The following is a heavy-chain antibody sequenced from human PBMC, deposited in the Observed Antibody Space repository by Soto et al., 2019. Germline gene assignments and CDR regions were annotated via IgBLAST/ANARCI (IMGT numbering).Heavy chain of an antibody. D-gene: IGHD1-1*01. J-gene: IGHJ3*02. CDR2: IIPIFGTA. V-gene: IGHV1-69*01. Sequence: QVQLVQSGAEVKKPGSSVKVSCKASGGTFSSYAISWVRQAPGQELEWMGGIIPIFGTANYAQKFQGRVTITADESTSTAYMELSSLRSEDTAVYYCARDKGQSWNDGHDAFDIWGQGTMVTVSS. CDR1: GGTFSSYA. CDR3: ARDKGQSWNDGHDAFDI.